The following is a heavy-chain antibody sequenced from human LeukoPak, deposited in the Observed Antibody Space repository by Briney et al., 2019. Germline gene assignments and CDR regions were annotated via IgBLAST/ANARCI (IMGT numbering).Heavy chain of an antibody. CDR1: GDSVSSNSAA. Sequence: SQTLSLTCAISGDSVSSNSAAWNWIRQSPSRGLEWLGRTYYRSKWYNDYAVSVKSRITINPDTSKNQFSLQLNSVTPEDTAVYYCARSLVLMVRRGQEKTMDVWGKGTTVTVSS. J-gene: IGHJ6*03. CDR3: ARSLVLMVRRGQEKTMDV. CDR2: TYYRSKWYN. V-gene: IGHV6-1*01. D-gene: IGHD2-8*01.